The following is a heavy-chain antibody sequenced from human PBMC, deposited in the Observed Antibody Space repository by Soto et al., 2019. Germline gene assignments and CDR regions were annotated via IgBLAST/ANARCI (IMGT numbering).Heavy chain of an antibody. CDR1: GGSISSGGYY. V-gene: IGHV4-31*03. J-gene: IGHJ4*02. CDR3: ARVNSARPLSALVAFDY. CDR2: IYYSGST. Sequence: SETLSLTCTVSGGSISSGGYYWSWIRQHPGKGLEWIGYIYYSGSTYYNPSLKSRVTISVDTSKNQFSLKLSSVTAADTAVYYCARVNSARPLSALVAFDYWGQRTLVTVSS. D-gene: IGHD5-12*01.